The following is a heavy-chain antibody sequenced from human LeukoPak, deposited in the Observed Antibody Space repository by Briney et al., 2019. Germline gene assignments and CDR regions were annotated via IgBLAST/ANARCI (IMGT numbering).Heavy chain of an antibody. V-gene: IGHV3-7*05. Sequence: GGSLRLSCAASGFRFSSYAMSWVRQAPGKGLEWVAYIKQDGSEKSYVDSVKGRFTISRDNAKNSLYLQMNSLRPEDTAVYYCARAGYSYGYVGWFDPWGQGTLVTVSS. D-gene: IGHD5-18*01. CDR1: GFRFSSYA. CDR3: ARAGYSYGYVGWFDP. CDR2: IKQDGSEK. J-gene: IGHJ5*02.